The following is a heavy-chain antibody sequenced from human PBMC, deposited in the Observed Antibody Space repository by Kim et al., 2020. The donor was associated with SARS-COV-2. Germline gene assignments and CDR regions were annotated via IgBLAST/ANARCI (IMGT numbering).Heavy chain of an antibody. J-gene: IGHJ4*02. D-gene: IGHD3-10*01. CDR3: AGSFTMVRGVISY. Sequence: YADSVKGRFTISRDNSKNTLYLQMNSLRAEDTAVYYCAGSFTMVRGVISYWGQGTLVTVSS. V-gene: IGHV3-30*01.